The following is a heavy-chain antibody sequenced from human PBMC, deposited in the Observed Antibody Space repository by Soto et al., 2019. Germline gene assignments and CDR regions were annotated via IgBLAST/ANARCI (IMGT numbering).Heavy chain of an antibody. CDR2: FYPGDSDT. CDR1: GYKFTNYW. Sequence: GESLNSSCKGFGYKFTNYWIGWVRQKPGKGLEWMGIFYPGDSDTRYSPSFQGQVTISADKSISTAYLQWSSLKASDTAIYYCALSSIAAAGFDYWGQGALVTVSS. D-gene: IGHD6-13*01. V-gene: IGHV5-51*01. CDR3: ALSSIAAAGFDY. J-gene: IGHJ4*02.